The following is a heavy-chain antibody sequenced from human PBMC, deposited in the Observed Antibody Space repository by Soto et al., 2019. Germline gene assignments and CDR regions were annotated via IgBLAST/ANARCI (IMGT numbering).Heavy chain of an antibody. CDR2: ITSVGYT. V-gene: IGHV3-23*01. CDR3: SKDLIDYSNSYFDY. Sequence: EVQLLESGGGLVQPGGSLRLSCATSGFSFSNYAMSWVRQAPGKGLEWVAAITSVGYTYYVDSLKGRFTISRDNSKNKLYLQMKSLRAEDTDVYYGSKDLIDYSNSYFDYWGQGTLVTVSS. J-gene: IGHJ4*02. CDR1: GFSFSNYA. D-gene: IGHD4-4*01.